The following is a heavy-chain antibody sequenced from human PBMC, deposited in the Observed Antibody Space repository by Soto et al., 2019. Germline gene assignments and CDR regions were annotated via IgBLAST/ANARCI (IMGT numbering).Heavy chain of an antibody. V-gene: IGHV4-59*01. J-gene: IGHJ4*02. Sequence: SETLSLTCTVSGGSISSYYWSWIRQPPGKGLEWIGYIYYSGSTNYNPSLKSRVTISVGTSKNQFSLKLSSVTAEDTAVYYCARSDGRYWGQGTLVTVSS. CDR2: IYYSGST. CDR3: ARSDGRY. CDR1: GGSISSYY.